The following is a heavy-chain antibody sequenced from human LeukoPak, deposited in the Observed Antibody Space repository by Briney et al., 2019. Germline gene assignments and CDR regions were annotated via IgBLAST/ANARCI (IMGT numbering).Heavy chain of an antibody. J-gene: IGHJ1*01. CDR2: ISSNGGST. D-gene: IGHD1-26*01. V-gene: IGHV3-64*01. CDR3: ARGVGALGQWDQYFQH. CDR1: GFTFSSYA. Sequence: PGRSLRLSCAASGFTFSSYAMHWVRQAPGKGLEYVSAISSNGGSTYYANSVKGRFTISRDNSKNTLYLQMGSLRAEDMAVYYCARGVGALGQWDQYFQHWGQGTLVTVSS.